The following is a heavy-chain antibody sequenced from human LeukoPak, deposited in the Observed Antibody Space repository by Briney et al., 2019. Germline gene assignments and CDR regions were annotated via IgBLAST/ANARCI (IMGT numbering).Heavy chain of an antibody. D-gene: IGHD4-23*01. Sequence: GGSLRLSCAASGFTFTDFYMNWVRQAPGKGLEWVSWISPTSSYMYYADSVKGRFTISRDNAKNSLYLQMNSLRAVDTALYCSVRDADGGTWFDTWGQGTLVTVSS. CDR3: VRDADGGTWFDT. V-gene: IGHV3-21*04. CDR1: GFTFTDFY. J-gene: IGHJ5*02. CDR2: ISPTSSYM.